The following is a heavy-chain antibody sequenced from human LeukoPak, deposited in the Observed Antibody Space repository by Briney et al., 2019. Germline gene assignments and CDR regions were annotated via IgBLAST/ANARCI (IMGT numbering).Heavy chain of an antibody. D-gene: IGHD2-21*02. CDR3: ARQEVTFLFDAFDI. V-gene: IGHV4-59*08. CDR1: DGSISSYY. J-gene: IGHJ3*02. CDR2: IYYSGST. Sequence: SETLSLTCTVSDGSISSYYWSWIRQPPGKGLEWIGYIYYSGSTNYNPSLKSRVTISVDTSKNQFSLKLSSVTAADTAVYYCARQEVTFLFDAFDIWGQGTMVTVSS.